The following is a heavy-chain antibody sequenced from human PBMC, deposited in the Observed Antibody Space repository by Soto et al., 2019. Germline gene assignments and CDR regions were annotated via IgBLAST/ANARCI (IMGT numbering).Heavy chain of an antibody. CDR1: GVSINRGDYY. V-gene: IGHV4-30-4*01. CDR3: AREGGDFVQVPYY. CDR2: IYYNGDT. Sequence: QVRLQESGPKLVRPSQTLSLTCSVSGVSINRGDYYWSWIRQSPGRGLEWIGSIYYNGDTNYNPSLGSRVTMSVDTSKNQFCLDLQSVVADDTAVYFCAREGGDFVQVPYYWGQGTLITVSS. J-gene: IGHJ4*02. D-gene: IGHD3-3*01.